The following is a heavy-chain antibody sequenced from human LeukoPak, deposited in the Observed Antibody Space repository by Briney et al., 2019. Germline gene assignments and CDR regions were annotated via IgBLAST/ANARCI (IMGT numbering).Heavy chain of an antibody. CDR2: INPSGART. CDR1: GYTFTNYY. D-gene: IGHD1-26*01. V-gene: IGHV1-46*01. CDR3: AKDRAGSGSYLLVHMKKNWFDP. J-gene: IGHJ5*02. Sequence: ASVKVSCKASGYTFTNYYMHWVRQAPGQGLEWMGLINPSGARTSYAQKFQGRVTLTRDTSTSTVYMELSSLRSEDTAVYYCAKDRAGSGSYLLVHMKKNWFDPWGQGTLVTVSS.